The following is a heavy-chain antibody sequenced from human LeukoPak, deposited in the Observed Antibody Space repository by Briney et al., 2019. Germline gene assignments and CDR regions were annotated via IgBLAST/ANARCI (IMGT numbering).Heavy chain of an antibody. CDR1: SASISSYY. CDR3: TRARAPYSSSWQYYFDY. CDR2: IYYSGST. Sequence: ETLSLTCTVSSASISSYYWSWIRQPPGKGLEGIGYIYYSGSTNYNPSLKSRVTISVDTSKNQFSLKLSSVTAADTAVYYCTRARAPYSSSWQYYFDYWGQGTLVTASS. V-gene: IGHV4-59*01. D-gene: IGHD6-13*01. J-gene: IGHJ4*02.